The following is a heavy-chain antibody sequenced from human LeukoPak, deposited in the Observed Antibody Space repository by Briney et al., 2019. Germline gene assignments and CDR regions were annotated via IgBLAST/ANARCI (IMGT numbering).Heavy chain of an antibody. D-gene: IGHD2-15*01. J-gene: IGHJ4*02. CDR2: ISSSSSYI. CDR3: ARDSVVAATFDY. CDR1: GFTFSSYW. Sequence: GGSLRLSCAASGFTFSSYWMSWVRQAPGKGLEWVSSISSSSSYIYYADSVKGRFTISRDNAKNSLYLQMNSLRAEDTAVYYCARDSVVAATFDYWGQGTLVTVSS. V-gene: IGHV3-21*01.